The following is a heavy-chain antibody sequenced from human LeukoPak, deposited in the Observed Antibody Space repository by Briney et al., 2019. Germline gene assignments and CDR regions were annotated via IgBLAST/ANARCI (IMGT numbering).Heavy chain of an antibody. CDR1: GYSFTSYW. Sequence: GESLKISCKGSGYSFTSYWIGWVRQMPGKGLEWMGIIYPGDSDTRYSPSFQGQVTISADKSISTAYLQWSSQKASDTAMYYCARQERGYSGSNLGGVFDYWGQGTLVTVSS. CDR3: ARQERGYSGSNLGGVFDY. D-gene: IGHD1-26*01. J-gene: IGHJ4*02. CDR2: IYPGDSDT. V-gene: IGHV5-51*01.